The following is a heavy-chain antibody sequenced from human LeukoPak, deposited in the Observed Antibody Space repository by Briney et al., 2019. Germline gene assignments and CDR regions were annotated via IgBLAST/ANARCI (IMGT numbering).Heavy chain of an antibody. CDR2: IYPGDSDT. Sequence: GESLKISCKGSGYSFTSYWIGWVRQMPGKGLEWMGIIYPGDSDTRYSPSFQGQVTISADKSISTAYLQWSSLKASDTAMYYCARHADYDSSGYYNHYYYYMDVWGKGTTVTVSS. V-gene: IGHV5-51*01. D-gene: IGHD3-22*01. CDR3: ARHADYDSSGYYNHYYYYMDV. J-gene: IGHJ6*03. CDR1: GYSFTSYW.